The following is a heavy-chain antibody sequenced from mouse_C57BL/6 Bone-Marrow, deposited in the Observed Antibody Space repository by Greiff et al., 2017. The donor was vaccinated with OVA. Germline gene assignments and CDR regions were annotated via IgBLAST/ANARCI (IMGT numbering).Heavy chain of an antibody. CDR1: GYTFTDYE. J-gene: IGHJ2*01. CDR3: PFITTVVEENYFDY. V-gene: IGHV1-23*01. D-gene: IGHD1-1*01. Sequence: VKLMESGAELVRPGASVKLSCKASGYTFTDYEMHCVKQTPVHGLEWIGAIDPETCGTAYNQKFKGKATLTADKSSSTAYMELRSLTSEDSAVYYCPFITTVVEENYFDYWGQGTTLTVSS. CDR2: IDPETCGT.